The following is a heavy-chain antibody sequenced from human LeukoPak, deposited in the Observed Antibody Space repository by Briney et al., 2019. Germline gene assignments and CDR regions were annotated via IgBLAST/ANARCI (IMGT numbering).Heavy chain of an antibody. J-gene: IGHJ4*02. D-gene: IGHD1-26*01. Sequence: GGSLRLSCAASGFTFSSYSMNWVRQAPGKGLEWVSVIYSGGSTYYADSVKGRFTISRDNSKNTLYLQMNSLRAEDTAVYYCARGGGSYGQGYYWGQGTLVTVSS. V-gene: IGHV3-53*01. CDR2: IYSGGST. CDR1: GFTFSSYS. CDR3: ARGGGSYGQGYY.